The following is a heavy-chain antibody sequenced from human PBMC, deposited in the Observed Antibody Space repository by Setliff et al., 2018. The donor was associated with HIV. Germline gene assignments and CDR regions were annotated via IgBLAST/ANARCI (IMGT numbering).Heavy chain of an antibody. V-gene: IGHV4-61*09. D-gene: IGHD3-16*02. CDR2: VYSNGTT. J-gene: IGHJ5*01. Sequence: KPSETLSLTCTVSGGSISSGNYFWSWIRQPAGKGLEWIGHVYSNGTTNFNASLKSRVIISRDTYKNHFSLTLSSVTAADTAVYHCVRGAATRYYDYIWGSYRYSSVLDSWGQGVLVTVSS. CDR3: VRGAATRYYDYIWGSYRYSSVLDS. CDR1: GGSISSGNYF.